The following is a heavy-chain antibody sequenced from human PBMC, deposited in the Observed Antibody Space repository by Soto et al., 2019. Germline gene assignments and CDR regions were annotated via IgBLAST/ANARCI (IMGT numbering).Heavy chain of an antibody. CDR1: GFTFSDYY. CDR2: ISSTARTT. CDR3: VRVWFGQFHHFDY. V-gene: IGHV3-11*01. J-gene: IGHJ4*02. D-gene: IGHD3-10*01. Sequence: QVQLVESGGGLVKPGGSLSLSCAASGFTFSDYYMSWIRQAPGKGLEWVSYISSTARTTFYADSVKGRFTISRDNTKNSLFLQMNSLRAEDTAVYYCVRVWFGQFHHFDYWGQGTLVTVSS.